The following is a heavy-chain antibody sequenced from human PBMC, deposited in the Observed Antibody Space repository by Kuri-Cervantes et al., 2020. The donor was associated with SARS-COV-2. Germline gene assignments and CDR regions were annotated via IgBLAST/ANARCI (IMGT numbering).Heavy chain of an antibody. J-gene: IGHJ4*02. V-gene: IGHV4-39*01. D-gene: IGHD3-3*01. CDR1: GGSISSSSYY. CDR3: ARSVHYDFWSGYYY. CDR2: IYYSGST. Sequence: GSLRLSCTVSGGSISSSSYYWGWIRQPPGKGLEWIGSIYYSGSTYYNPSLKSRVTISVDTSKNQFSLKLSSVTAADTAVYYCARSVHYDFWSGYYYWGQGTLVTVSS.